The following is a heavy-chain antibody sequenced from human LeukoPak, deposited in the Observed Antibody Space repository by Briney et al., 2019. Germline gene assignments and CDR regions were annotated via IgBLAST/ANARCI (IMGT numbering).Heavy chain of an antibody. V-gene: IGHV1-18*01. J-gene: IGHJ4*02. CDR1: GYTFTSYG. D-gene: IGHD3-22*01. CDR3: ARDVEKTSGYYSSFHYFDY. CDR2: ISAYNGNT. Sequence: GASVKVSCKASGYTFTSYGISWVRQAPGQGLEWMGWISAYNGNTNYAQKLQGRVTMTTDTSTSTAYMELRSLRSDDTAVYYCARDVEKTSGYYSSFHYFDYWGQGTLVTVSS.